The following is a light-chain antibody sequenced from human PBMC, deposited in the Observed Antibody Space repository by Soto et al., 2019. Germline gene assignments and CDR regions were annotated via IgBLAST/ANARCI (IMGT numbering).Light chain of an antibody. CDR3: QKYTIAPFT. V-gene: IGKV1-27*01. J-gene: IGKJ3*01. CDR1: QGIDTY. CDR2: AAS. Sequence: DIQMTQSPSSLSASVGDRVTVTCRASQGIDTYLAWYPQKPGQVPKLLIYAASTLQSGVPSRFSDSGSWTDFTLTISILKPEDVSTYFCQKYTIAPFTSDPRNKVDIK.